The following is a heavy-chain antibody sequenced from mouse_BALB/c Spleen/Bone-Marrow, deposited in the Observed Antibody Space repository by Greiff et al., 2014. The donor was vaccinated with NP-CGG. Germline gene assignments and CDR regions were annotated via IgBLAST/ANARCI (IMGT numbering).Heavy chain of an antibody. Sequence: VKLQQSGAELMKPGASVKISCKATGYTFSSYWIEWVKQRPGHGLEWIGEILPGSGSTNYNEKFKGKATFTADTSSNTAYMQLSSVTSETSAVYYCARRDGYFDYWGQGTTLTVSS. CDR1: GYTFSSYW. CDR2: ILPGSGST. J-gene: IGHJ2*01. D-gene: IGHD2-3*01. V-gene: IGHV1-9*01. CDR3: ARRDGYFDY.